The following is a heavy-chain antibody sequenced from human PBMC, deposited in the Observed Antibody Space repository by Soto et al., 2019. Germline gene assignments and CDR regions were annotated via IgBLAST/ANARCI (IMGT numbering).Heavy chain of an antibody. CDR1: GGSISSSNW. D-gene: IGHD3-10*01. CDR2: IYHSGST. J-gene: IGHJ5*02. V-gene: IGHV4-4*02. CDR3: ARVSYYDGSGYPGFDP. Sequence: QVQLQESGPGLVKPSGTLSLTCAVSGGSISSSNWWSWVRQPPGKGLEWIGEIYHSGSTNYNPSLKSRVTISVDKSKHRFSLKLSSVTAADTAVYYCARVSYYDGSGYPGFDPWGQGTLVTVSS.